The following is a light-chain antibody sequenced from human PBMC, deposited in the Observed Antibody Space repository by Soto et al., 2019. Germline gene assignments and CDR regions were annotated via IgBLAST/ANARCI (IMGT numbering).Light chain of an antibody. CDR2: AAP. Sequence: AIRMTQSPSSFSAYTGDKVTITCRASQPISTYLAWYQQKPGEAPRLLIYAAPTLQSGLPSRFSGSGSGTEFTLTISCLQSEDFATYYCQQYYTYPLAFGQGTKVEI. V-gene: IGKV1-8*01. J-gene: IGKJ1*01. CDR1: QPISTY. CDR3: QQYYTYPLA.